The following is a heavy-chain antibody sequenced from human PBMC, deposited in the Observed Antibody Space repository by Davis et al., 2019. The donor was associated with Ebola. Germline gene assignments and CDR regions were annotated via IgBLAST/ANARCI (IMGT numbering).Heavy chain of an antibody. J-gene: IGHJ6*04. CDR2: INSDGSST. CDR3: ARGGEWPSPYYYYGMDV. Sequence: GESLKISCAASGFTFSSYWMSWVRQAPGKGLVWVSRINSDGSSTSYADSVKGRFTISRDNAKNTLYLQMNSLRAEDTAVYYCARGGEWPSPYYYYGMDVWGKGTTVTVSS. V-gene: IGHV3-74*01. D-gene: IGHD3-16*01. CDR1: GFTFSSYW.